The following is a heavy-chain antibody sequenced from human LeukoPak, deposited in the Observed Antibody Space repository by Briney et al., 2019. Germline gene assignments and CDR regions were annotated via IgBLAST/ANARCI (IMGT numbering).Heavy chain of an antibody. CDR1: GFTFSSYW. Sequence: GGSLRLSCVASGFTFSSYWMNWVRQAPGKGLEWVSSISGGNSYIYYADSVKGRFTISRDNAKNSLYLQMNSLRAEDTAVYYCARLYYYDSSGYSLDQWGQGTLVTVSS. D-gene: IGHD3-22*01. V-gene: IGHV3-21*01. J-gene: IGHJ4*02. CDR2: ISGGNSYI. CDR3: ARLYYYDSSGYSLDQ.